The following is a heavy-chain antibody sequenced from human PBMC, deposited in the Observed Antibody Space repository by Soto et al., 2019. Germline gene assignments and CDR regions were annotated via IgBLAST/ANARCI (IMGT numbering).Heavy chain of an antibody. Sequence: QAQLEQSGAEVKKPGASVRVSCKASEDTFANYDIIWVRQAPGQGLEWMGWVNPNNGNTGYAPKSQGRFTMTRDTSPRTANLEMSGLRSDDTAVYYCSRSEVGDFMDVWGRGTTVIVSS. V-gene: IGHV1-8*01. D-gene: IGHD3-16*01. CDR1: EDTFANYD. CDR2: VNPNNGNT. J-gene: IGHJ6*02. CDR3: SRSEVGDFMDV.